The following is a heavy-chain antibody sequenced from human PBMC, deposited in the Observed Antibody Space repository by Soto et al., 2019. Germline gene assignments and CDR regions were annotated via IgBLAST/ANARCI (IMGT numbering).Heavy chain of an antibody. J-gene: IGHJ6*02. CDR1: GFTFSSHG. V-gene: IGHV3-30*18. CDR3: AKAYDSSGYYHYYYGMDV. Sequence: PGGSLRLSCAASGFTFSSHGMHWVRQAPGKGLEWVVVISYDGSNKYYADSVKGRFTISRDNSKNTLYLQMNSLRAEDTAVYYCAKAYDSSGYYHYYYGMDVWGQGTTVTVSS. D-gene: IGHD3-22*01. CDR2: ISYDGSNK.